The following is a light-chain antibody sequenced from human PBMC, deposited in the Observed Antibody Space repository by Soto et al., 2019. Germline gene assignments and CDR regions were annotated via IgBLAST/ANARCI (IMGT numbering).Light chain of an antibody. V-gene: IGLV2-23*01. J-gene: IGLJ1*01. CDR3: CSYAGSSLYV. CDR2: EGS. CDR1: SSDVGSYNL. Sequence: QSALNQPASVCRSPGQSITISGAGTSSDVGSYNLVSWYQQHPGKAPKLMIYEGSKRPSGVSNRFSGSKSGNTASLTISGLQAEDEADYYCCSYAGSSLYVFGTGTKVTVL.